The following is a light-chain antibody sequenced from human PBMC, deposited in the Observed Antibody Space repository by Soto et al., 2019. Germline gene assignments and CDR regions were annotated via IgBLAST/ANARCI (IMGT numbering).Light chain of an antibody. Sequence: EIVLTQSPGTLSLSPGERATLSCRASQSVSSSYLAWYQQKPGQAPRLLIYGASSRATGIPDSFSGSGSGTDFTLTISGPEPEDVAVYYCQQYGSSPNTFGQGTKLEIK. J-gene: IGKJ2*01. CDR2: GAS. CDR3: QQYGSSPNT. V-gene: IGKV3-20*01. CDR1: QSVSSSY.